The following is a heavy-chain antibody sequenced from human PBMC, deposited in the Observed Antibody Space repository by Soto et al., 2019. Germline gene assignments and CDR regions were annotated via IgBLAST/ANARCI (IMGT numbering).Heavy chain of an antibody. CDR3: ARGTSEAYGMDV. V-gene: IGHV4-59*01. J-gene: IGHJ6*02. CDR1: GGSISSYY. CDR2: IYYSGST. D-gene: IGHD2-2*01. Sequence: SETLSLTCTVSGGSISSYYWSWIRQPPGKGLEWIGYIYYSGSTNYNPSLKSRVTISVDTSKNQFSLKLSSVTAADTPVYYCARGTSEAYGMDVWGQGTTVTVSS.